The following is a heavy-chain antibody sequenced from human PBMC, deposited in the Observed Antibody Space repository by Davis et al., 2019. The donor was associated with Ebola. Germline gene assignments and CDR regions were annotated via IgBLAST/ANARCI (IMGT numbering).Heavy chain of an antibody. CDR2: ISGSGGST. Sequence: GESLKISCAASGFTFSSYAMSWVRQAPGKGLEWVSAISGSGGSTYYADSVKGRFTISRDNSKNTLYLQMNSLRAEDTAVYYCARDGDFWSGYYTHYYYYYYMDVWGKGTTVTVSS. D-gene: IGHD3-3*01. V-gene: IGHV3-23*01. CDR3: ARDGDFWSGYYTHYYYYYYMDV. CDR1: GFTFSSYA. J-gene: IGHJ6*03.